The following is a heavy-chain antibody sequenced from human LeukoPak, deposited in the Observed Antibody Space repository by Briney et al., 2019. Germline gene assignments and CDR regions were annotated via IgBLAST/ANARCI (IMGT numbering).Heavy chain of an antibody. D-gene: IGHD3-3*01. CDR3: ARARGIFGVVVADAFDI. V-gene: IGHV1-69*05. CDR1: GGTFSSYA. CDR2: IIPIFGTA. Sequence: RASVKVSCKASGGTFSSYAISWVRQAPGQGLEWMGGIIPIFGTANYAQKFQGRVTITTDESTSTAYMELSSLRSEDTAVYYCARARGIFGVVVADAFDIWGQGTMVTVSS. J-gene: IGHJ3*02.